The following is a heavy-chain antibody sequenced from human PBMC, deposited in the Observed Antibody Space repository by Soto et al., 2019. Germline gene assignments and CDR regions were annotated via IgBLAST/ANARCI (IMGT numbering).Heavy chain of an antibody. CDR1: GGSFSGYY. J-gene: IGHJ6*02. CDR2: INHSGST. Sequence: QVQLQQWGAGLLKPSETLSLTCAVYGGSFSGYYWSWIRQPPGKGLEWIGEINHSGSTNYNPSLKSRVTRSEDTTKNQVSRKLRSVTAADTAVYYCARGRDSSSWYISYYYYGRDVWGQGTPVTVSS. D-gene: IGHD6-13*01. CDR3: ARGRDSSSWYISYYYYGRDV. V-gene: IGHV4-34*01.